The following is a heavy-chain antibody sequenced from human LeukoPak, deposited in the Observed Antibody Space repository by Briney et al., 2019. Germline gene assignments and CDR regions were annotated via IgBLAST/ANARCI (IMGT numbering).Heavy chain of an antibody. D-gene: IGHD6-19*01. V-gene: IGHV3-48*04. CDR1: GFTFSSYS. CDR2: ISSSSSTI. Sequence: PGGSLRLSCAASGFTFSSYSMNWVRQAPGKGLEWVSYISSSSSTIYYADSVKGRFTISRDNAKNSQYLQMNSLRAEDTAVYYCARKQSRIAVAGTDYWGQGTLVTVSS. CDR3: ARKQSRIAVAGTDY. J-gene: IGHJ4*02.